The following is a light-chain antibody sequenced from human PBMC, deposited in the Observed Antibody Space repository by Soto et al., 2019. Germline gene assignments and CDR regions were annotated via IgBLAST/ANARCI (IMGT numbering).Light chain of an antibody. J-gene: IGLJ3*02. CDR2: EVS. CDR1: SSDVGAYNY. Sequence: QSALTQPASVSGSPGQSITISCTGTSSDVGAYNYVSWYQQHPGKAPKLMIYEVSNRPSGVSNHFSGSKSGNTASLTISGLQAEDEADYYCSSFTSTNTLVFGGGTK. V-gene: IGLV2-14*01. CDR3: SSFTSTNTLV.